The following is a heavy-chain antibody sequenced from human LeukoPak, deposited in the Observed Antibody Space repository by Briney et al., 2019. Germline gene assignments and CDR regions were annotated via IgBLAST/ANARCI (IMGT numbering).Heavy chain of an antibody. Sequence: PGGSLRLSCAASGFTFSSYSMNWVRQAPGKGLEWVSSISSSSSYIYYADSVKGRFTISRDNAKNSLYLQMNSLRAEDTAVYYCARDGLDRGSREYYFDFWGQGTLVTVSS. CDR1: GFTFSSYS. V-gene: IGHV3-21*04. CDR3: ARDGLDRGSREYYFDF. CDR2: ISSSSSYI. D-gene: IGHD3/OR15-3a*01. J-gene: IGHJ4*02.